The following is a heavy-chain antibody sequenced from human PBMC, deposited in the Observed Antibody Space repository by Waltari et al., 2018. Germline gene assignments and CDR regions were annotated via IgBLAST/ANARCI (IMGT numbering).Heavy chain of an antibody. Sequence: QVQLVESGGGVVQPGRSLRLSCAASGFTFSSYGMHWVRQAPGKGLEWVAVIWYDGSNKYYADSVKGRFTISRDNSKNTLYLQMNSLRAEDTAVYYCAGWFGELPYYFDYWGQGTLVTVSS. V-gene: IGHV3-33*01. J-gene: IGHJ4*02. CDR2: IWYDGSNK. CDR1: GFTFSSYG. CDR3: AGWFGELPYYFDY. D-gene: IGHD3-10*01.